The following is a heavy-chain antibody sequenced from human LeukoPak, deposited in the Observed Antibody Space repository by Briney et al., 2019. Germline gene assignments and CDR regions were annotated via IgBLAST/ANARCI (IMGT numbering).Heavy chain of an antibody. CDR1: GFTFSSYS. D-gene: IGHD6-19*01. CDR3: ARYSSHWSFDS. Sequence: PGGSLRLSCAASGFTFSSYSMNWVRQAPGKGLEWVSYISSSSSTIYYADSVKGGFTISRDNAKNSLYLQMNSLRAEDTAVYYCARYSSHWSFDSWGQGTLVTVSS. J-gene: IGHJ4*02. CDR2: ISSSSSTI. V-gene: IGHV3-48*01.